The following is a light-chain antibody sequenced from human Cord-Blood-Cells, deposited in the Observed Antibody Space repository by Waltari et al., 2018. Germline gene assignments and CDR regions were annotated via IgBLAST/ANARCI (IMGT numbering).Light chain of an antibody. CDR1: QSISSY. J-gene: IGKJ2*01. V-gene: IGKV1-39*01. CDR3: RQSYSTPYT. CDR2: AAS. Sequence: DIQMTQSPSSLSASVGDRVPITCRASQSISSYLNWYQQKPWKAPKLLIYAASSLQSGVPSRFSGSGSETDFALAISSLEPEDCATYYCRQSYSTPYTFGHGTTLAI.